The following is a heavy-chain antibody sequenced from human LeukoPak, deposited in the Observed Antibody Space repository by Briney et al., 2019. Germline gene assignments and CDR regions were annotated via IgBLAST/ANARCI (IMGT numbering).Heavy chain of an antibody. CDR1: GGSISSYY. Sequence: SETLSLTCTVSGGSISSYYWSWLRQPAGKGLEWIGRIYTSGSTNYNPSLKSRVTMSVDTSKNQFSLKLSSLTAADTAVYYCARVDVVVPAALKSGWFDPWGQGTLVTVSS. CDR2: IYTSGST. CDR3: ARVDVVVPAALKSGWFDP. V-gene: IGHV4-4*07. D-gene: IGHD2-2*01. J-gene: IGHJ5*02.